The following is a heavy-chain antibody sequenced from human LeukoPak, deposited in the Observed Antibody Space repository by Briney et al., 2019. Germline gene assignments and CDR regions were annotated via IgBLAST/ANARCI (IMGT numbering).Heavy chain of an antibody. J-gene: IGHJ4*02. D-gene: IGHD3-10*01. CDR1: GFTFSSRW. CDR3: ARPLFGAISPGY. CDR2: IKEDGSET. V-gene: IGHV3-7*01. Sequence: GGSLRLSCAASGFTFSSRWMTWSREAPGRGWGSLANIKEDGSETFYGDSVKGRFTISRDNAENSLNLQMNNLRPEDTAMYYCARPLFGAISPGYWGQGTLVTVSS.